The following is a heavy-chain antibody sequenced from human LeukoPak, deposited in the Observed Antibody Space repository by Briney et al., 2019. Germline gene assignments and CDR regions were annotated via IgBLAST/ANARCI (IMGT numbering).Heavy chain of an antibody. CDR3: GRAVGYCSGGSCYYGGPGDY. D-gene: IGHD2-15*01. J-gene: IGHJ4*02. CDR2: IWYHGGNQ. CDR1: GFTFSSYG. Sequence: GGSLRLSCAASGFTFSSYGMHWVRQAPGRGLEWVALIWYHGGNQYYAGSVKGRFTISRDNSKNTLDLQMNSLRAEDTAVYYCGRAVGYCSGGSCYYGGPGDYWGQGTLVTVSS. V-gene: IGHV3-33*01.